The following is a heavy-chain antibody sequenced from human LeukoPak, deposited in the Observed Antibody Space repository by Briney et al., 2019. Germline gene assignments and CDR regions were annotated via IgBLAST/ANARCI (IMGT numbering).Heavy chain of an antibody. Sequence: GGSLRLSCAASGFVFSSNSMIWVRQAPGKGLEWVSYIGIDSGNTNYADSVKGRFTTSGDKAKNSLYLQMNSLRVEDTAVYYCARDYKYAFDNWGQGTLVTVSS. CDR3: ARDYKYAFDN. D-gene: IGHD5-24*01. V-gene: IGHV3-48*01. CDR2: IGIDSGNT. CDR1: GFVFSSNS. J-gene: IGHJ4*02.